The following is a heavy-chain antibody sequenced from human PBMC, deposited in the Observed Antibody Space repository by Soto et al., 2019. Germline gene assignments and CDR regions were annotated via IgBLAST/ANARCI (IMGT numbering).Heavy chain of an antibody. CDR1: GYSFTSYW. CDR2: IYPGDSDT. J-gene: IGHJ6*02. CDR3: ARVEESAGGSCTNGVCYTPYYYYYGMDV. V-gene: IGHV5-51*01. D-gene: IGHD2-8*01. Sequence: PGESLKISCKGSGYSFTSYWIGWVRQMPGKGLEWMGIIYPGDSDTRYSPSFQGQVTISADKSISTAYLQWSSLKASDTAMYYSARVEESAGGSCTNGVCYTPYYYYYGMDVWGQGTTVTVSS.